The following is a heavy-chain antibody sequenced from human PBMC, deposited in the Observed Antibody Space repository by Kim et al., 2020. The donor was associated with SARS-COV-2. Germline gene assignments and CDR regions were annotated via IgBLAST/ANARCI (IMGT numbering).Heavy chain of an antibody. CDR2: INGRNGDT. D-gene: IGHD3-10*01. CDR1: GYTFPSYA. Sequence: ASVKVSCKASGYTFPSYAIHWLRQAPGQGFEWMGWINGRNGDTKYSQNFQGRVTITSDTSASTAYMELSSLRFEDTAIYYCARGSRGVFSWGQGTVVTVSS. CDR3: ARGSRGVFS. V-gene: IGHV1-3*01. J-gene: IGHJ5*02.